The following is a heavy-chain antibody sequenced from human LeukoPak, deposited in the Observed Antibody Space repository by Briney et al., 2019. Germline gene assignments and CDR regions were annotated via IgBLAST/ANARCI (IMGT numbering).Heavy chain of an antibody. Sequence: GGSLRLSCAASGFTFSSYGMHWVRQAPGKGLEWVAVIWYDGSNKYYADSVKGRFTISRDNSKNTLYLQMNSLRAEDTAVYYCARDGGGGWYREGYNWFDPWGQGTLVTVSS. CDR1: GFTFSSYG. V-gene: IGHV3-33*01. J-gene: IGHJ5*02. CDR2: IWYDGSNK. D-gene: IGHD6-19*01. CDR3: ARDGGGGWYREGYNWFDP.